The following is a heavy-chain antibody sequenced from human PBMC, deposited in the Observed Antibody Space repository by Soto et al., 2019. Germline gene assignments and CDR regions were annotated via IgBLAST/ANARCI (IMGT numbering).Heavy chain of an antibody. CDR1: GYTFTSYG. CDR3: ARDLHVGALDY. CDR2: ISANNGNT. J-gene: IGHJ4*02. V-gene: IGHV1-18*01. D-gene: IGHD1-26*01. Sequence: QVQLVQSGAEVKKPGASVKVSCKASGYTFTSYGISWVRQAPGQGLEWMGWISANNGNTKYAQRLQGRVTMTTDTSTRTAYMELRSLRSDDTAVYCGARDLHVGALDYWGQGTLVTVSS.